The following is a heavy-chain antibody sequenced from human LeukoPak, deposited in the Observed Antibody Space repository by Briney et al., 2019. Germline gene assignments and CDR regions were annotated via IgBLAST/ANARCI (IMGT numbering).Heavy chain of an antibody. J-gene: IGHJ4*02. CDR3: ARDPKDDTSGYYYFDY. CDR2: IYTGGGR. CDR1: GFTVSSYY. V-gene: IGHV3-53*05. Sequence: GESLRLSCAASGFTVSSYYMNWVRQAPGKELEWVSVIYTGGGRYYADSVRGRFTISRDNSKNTLYLQMNSLRAEDTAVYCCARDPKDDTSGYYYFDYWGQGTLVTVSS. D-gene: IGHD3-22*01.